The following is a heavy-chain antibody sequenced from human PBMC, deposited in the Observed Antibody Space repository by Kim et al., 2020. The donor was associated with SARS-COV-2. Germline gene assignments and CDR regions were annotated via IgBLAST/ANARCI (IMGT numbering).Heavy chain of an antibody. CDR3: ASWRGPGGDFYFDS. Sequence: ASVKVSCKASDHTFSNYYMHWVRQAPGQGLEWMGMIDPSGDSRNYAQKFQGTISMTRDTSTSTVYLELRNLKSDDTAEYYCASWRGPGGDFYFDSWGQGTLVTVSS. CDR1: DHTFSNYY. V-gene: IGHV1-46*01. D-gene: IGHD3-3*01. CDR2: IDPSGDSR. J-gene: IGHJ4*02.